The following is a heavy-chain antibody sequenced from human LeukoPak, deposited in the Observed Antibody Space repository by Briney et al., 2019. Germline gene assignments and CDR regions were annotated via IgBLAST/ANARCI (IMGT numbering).Heavy chain of an antibody. Sequence: PGGSLRLSCAASGFTFSSYEMNWVRQAPGKGLEWVSYISSSGSTIYYADSVKGRFTISRDNAKNSLYLQMNSLRAEDTAVYYCARDLRQQLTIGYYMDVWGKGTTVTVSS. V-gene: IGHV3-48*03. CDR1: GFTFSSYE. D-gene: IGHD6-13*01. J-gene: IGHJ6*03. CDR3: ARDLRQQLTIGYYMDV. CDR2: ISSSGSTI.